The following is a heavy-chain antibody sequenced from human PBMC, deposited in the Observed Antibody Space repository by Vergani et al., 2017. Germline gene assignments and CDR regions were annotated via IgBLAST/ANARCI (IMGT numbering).Heavy chain of an antibody. J-gene: IGHJ4*02. V-gene: IGHV1-2*02. CDR1: GDTFTDYF. CDR3: ARVGTSSNRYYFDY. Sequence: QVQLVQSGAEVKKPGASVKVSCKASGDTFTDYFMHWVRQAPGQGLEWMGWINPNSGGTNYAQKFQGRVTMTRDTSISTAYMELSNLRSDDTAVYYCARVGTSSNRYYFDYWGQGTLVTVSS. D-gene: IGHD2-2*01. CDR2: INPNSGGT.